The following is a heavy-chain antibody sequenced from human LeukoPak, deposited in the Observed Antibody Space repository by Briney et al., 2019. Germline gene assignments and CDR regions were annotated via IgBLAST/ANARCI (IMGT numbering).Heavy chain of an antibody. V-gene: IGHV3-30*19. CDR3: ARDLSGSYMSDY. CDR1: GFTFSSYG. J-gene: IGHJ4*02. CDR2: ISHDRSNN. D-gene: IGHD3-10*01. Sequence: PGGSLRLSCAASGFTFSSYGMHWVRQAPGKGLEWVAFISHDRSNNCHADSVKGRFTISRDNSKNTLYLQMNSLTDEDTAVYYCARDLSGSYMSDYRGQGTLVTVSS.